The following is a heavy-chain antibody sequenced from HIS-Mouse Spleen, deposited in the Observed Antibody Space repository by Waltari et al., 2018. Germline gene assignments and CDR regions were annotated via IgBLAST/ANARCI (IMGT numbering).Heavy chain of an antibody. D-gene: IGHD3-10*01. V-gene: IGHV3-7*01. CDR1: GFTFSSYW. Sequence: EVQLVESGGGLVQPGGSLRLSCAASGFTFSSYWMSWVRQAPGKGRELVADIKQGGSVKYYVDSVKGRFTISRDNAKNSLYLQMNSLRAEDTAVYYCASLDGSGSYLYNWGQGTLVTVSS. J-gene: IGHJ4*02. CDR2: IKQGGSVK. CDR3: ASLDGSGSYLYN.